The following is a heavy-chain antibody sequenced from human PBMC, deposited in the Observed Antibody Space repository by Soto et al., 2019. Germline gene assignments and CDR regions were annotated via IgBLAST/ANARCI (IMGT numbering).Heavy chain of an antibody. CDR1: GGSFSGYY. D-gene: IGHD3-22*01. V-gene: IGHV4-34*01. J-gene: IGHJ4*02. Sequence: QVQLQQWGAGLLKPSETLSLTCAVYGGSFSGYYWSWIRQPPGKGLEWIGEINHSGSTNYNPSLKSRVTISVDTSKNQFSLKLSSVTAADTAVYYCARGASGYYDSSGYYSPYYFDYWGQGTLVTVSS. CDR3: ARGASGYYDSSGYYSPYYFDY. CDR2: INHSGST.